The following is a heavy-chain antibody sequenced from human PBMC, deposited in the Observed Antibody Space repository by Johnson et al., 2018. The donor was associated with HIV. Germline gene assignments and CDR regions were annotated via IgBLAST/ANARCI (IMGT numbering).Heavy chain of an antibody. V-gene: IGHV3-30*02. D-gene: IGHD3-10*01. CDR1: GFTFSNYG. J-gene: IGHJ3*02. Sequence: QMQLVESGGGVVRPGGSLRLSCAASGFTFSNYGMHWVRQAPGKGLEWVAFIRHDGSKKYYADSVKGRFTISRDNSKNTLYLQMNSLRAEDTAVYYCASSAFDIWGQGTMVTVSS. CDR2: IRHDGSKK. CDR3: ASSAFDI.